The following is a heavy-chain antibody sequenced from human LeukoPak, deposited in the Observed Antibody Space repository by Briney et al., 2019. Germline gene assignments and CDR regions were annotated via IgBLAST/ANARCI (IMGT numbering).Heavy chain of an antibody. CDR2: ISGSGGST. Sequence: GGSLRLSCAASGFTFSSYAMSWVRQAPGKGLEWVSAISGSGGSTYYADSVKGRFIISRDISKNTLYLQMNSLRAEDSALYYCARGGRGSAAVVAPRSFDIWGQGTMVTVSS. D-gene: IGHD3-22*01. CDR1: GFTFSSYA. CDR3: ARGGRGSAAVVAPRSFDI. V-gene: IGHV3-23*01. J-gene: IGHJ3*02.